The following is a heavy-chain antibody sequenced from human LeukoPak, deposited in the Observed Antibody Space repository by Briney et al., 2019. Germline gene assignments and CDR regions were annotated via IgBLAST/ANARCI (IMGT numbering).Heavy chain of an antibody. J-gene: IGHJ4*02. V-gene: IGHV1-2*02. Sequence: ASVKVSCKASGYTFTSYYMHWVRQAPGQGLEWMGWINPNSGGTNYAQKFQGRVTMTRDTSISTAYMELSRLRSDDTAVYYCARGRCSGGSCYDDWGQGTLVTVSS. CDR3: ARGRCSGGSCYDD. CDR2: INPNSGGT. CDR1: GYTFTSYY. D-gene: IGHD2-15*01.